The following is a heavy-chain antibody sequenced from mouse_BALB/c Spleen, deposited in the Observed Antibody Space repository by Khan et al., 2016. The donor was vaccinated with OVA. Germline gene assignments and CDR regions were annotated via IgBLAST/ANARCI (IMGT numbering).Heavy chain of an antibody. CDR1: GYSITSDYA. CDR2: ISYSGST. Sequence: EVQLLETGPGLVKPSQSLSLTCTVTGYSITSDYAWNWIRQFPGNKLEWMGHISYSGSTSYNPSLKSRISITRDTSKNQFFLQLNSVTTEDTATYYCARSIMANWGQGTTLTVSS. CDR3: ARSIMAN. V-gene: IGHV3-2*02. J-gene: IGHJ2*01.